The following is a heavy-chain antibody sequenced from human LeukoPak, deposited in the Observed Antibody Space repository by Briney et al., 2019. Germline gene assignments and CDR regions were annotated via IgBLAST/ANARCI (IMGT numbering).Heavy chain of an antibody. J-gene: IGHJ4*02. V-gene: IGHV3-74*01. D-gene: IGHD4-11*01. Sequence: GGSLRLSCAASGFPYSSYWMHWVRQAPGKGLVWVSRINTDETTTNSADSVEGRFSISRDNAKNTLYLQMNGLRAEDTALYYCARGGYSINSLDYWGQGTLVTVSS. CDR3: ARGGYSINSLDY. CDR1: GFPYSSYW. CDR2: INTDETTT.